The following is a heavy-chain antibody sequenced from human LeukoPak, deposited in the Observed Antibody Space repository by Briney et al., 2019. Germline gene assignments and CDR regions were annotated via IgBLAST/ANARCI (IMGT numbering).Heavy chain of an antibody. CDR3: AKSARDAFDI. CDR1: GFTFSSYG. V-gene: IGHV3-33*06. Sequence: GSLRLFCAASGFTFSSYGMHWVRQAPGKGLEWVAVIWYDGSNKYYADSVKGRFTISRDNSKNTLYLQMNSLRAEDTAVYYCAKSARDAFDIWGQGTMVTVSS. J-gene: IGHJ3*02. CDR2: IWYDGSNK.